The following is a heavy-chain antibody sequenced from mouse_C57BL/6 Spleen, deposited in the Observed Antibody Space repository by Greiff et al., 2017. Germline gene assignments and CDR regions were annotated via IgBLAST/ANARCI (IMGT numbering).Heavy chain of an antibody. CDR3: VIYYYGSSPWDY. J-gene: IGHJ2*01. Sequence: QVQLQQPGAELVKPGASVKLSCKASGYTFTSYWMHGVKPRHGRSLEWIGRFDPTSGGTKYNEKFKSKATLTVDNPSRPAHMLLSRLTAEDSAVYCCVIYYYGSSPWDYWGQGTTLTVSS. D-gene: IGHD1-1*01. V-gene: IGHV1-72*01. CDR1: GYTFTSYW. CDR2: FDPTSGGT.